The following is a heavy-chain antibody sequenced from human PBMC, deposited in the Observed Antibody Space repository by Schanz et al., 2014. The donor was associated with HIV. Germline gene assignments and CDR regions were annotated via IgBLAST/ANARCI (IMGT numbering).Heavy chain of an antibody. CDR2: VNHGGTT. V-gene: IGHV4-34*01. CDR1: GGSFSDYY. J-gene: IGHJ4*02. D-gene: IGHD5-18*01. CDR3: ARQQLWPSGVFDS. Sequence: QVHLQQWGAGPLKPSETLSLTCTVYGGSFSDYYWTWIRQPPGKGLEWIGEVNHGGTTNYSPSLKSRVTISVDTSRNQFSLRLNSVTAADTAMYYCARQQLWPSGVFDSWGQGTLVTVSS.